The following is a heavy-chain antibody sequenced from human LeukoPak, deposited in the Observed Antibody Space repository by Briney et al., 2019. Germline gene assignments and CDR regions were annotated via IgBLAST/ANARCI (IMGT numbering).Heavy chain of an antibody. J-gene: IGHJ3*02. V-gene: IGHV3-30*18. CDR2: ISYDGSNK. CDR1: GFTFSSCG. CDR3: AKALTSGWYLDAFNI. Sequence: GGSLRLSCAASGFTFSSCGMHWVRQAPGKGLEWVAVISYDGSNKYYADSVKGRFTISRDNSKNTLFLEMNSLRAEDTAVYYCAKALTSGWYLDAFNICGQGTMVTVSS. D-gene: IGHD6-19*01.